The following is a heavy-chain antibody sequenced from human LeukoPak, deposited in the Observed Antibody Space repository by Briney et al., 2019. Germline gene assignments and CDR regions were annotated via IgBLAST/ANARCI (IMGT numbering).Heavy chain of an antibody. V-gene: IGHV3-66*01. CDR1: GFSVSSNH. CDR3: ARGIAAAGIVGVFDH. J-gene: IGHJ4*02. D-gene: IGHD6-13*01. Sequence: GGSLRLSCAASGFSVSSNHMSWVRQAPGKGLEWVSVIYSGGNTHYADSVKGRFTISRDNSKNTLYLQMNSLRAEDTAVYYCARGIAAAGIVGVFDHWGQGTLVTVSS. CDR2: IYSGGNT.